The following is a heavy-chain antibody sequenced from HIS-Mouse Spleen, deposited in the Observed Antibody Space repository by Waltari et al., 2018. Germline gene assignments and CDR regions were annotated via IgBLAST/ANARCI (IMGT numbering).Heavy chain of an antibody. Sequence: QVQLVQSGAEVKKPGSSVKVSCKASGGDFRSYASSWVRQAPGQGLEWMGGIIPIFGTANYAQKFQGRVTITADESTSTAYMELSSLRSEDTAVYYCARDRPGGGYSYFDYWGQGTLVTVSS. J-gene: IGHJ4*02. CDR3: ARDRPGGGYSYFDY. D-gene: IGHD5-12*01. CDR1: GGDFRSYA. V-gene: IGHV1-69*01. CDR2: IIPIFGTA.